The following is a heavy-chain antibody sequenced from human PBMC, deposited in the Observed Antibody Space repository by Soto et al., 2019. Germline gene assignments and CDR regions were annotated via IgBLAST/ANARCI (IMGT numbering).Heavy chain of an antibody. CDR1: GYSWKNYA. CDR2: INTGDVNA. CDR3: ARSYKLFHFDSSGYLDY. Sequence: ASVKGSCKTSGYSWKNYAINWVRQAPGQRLEWMGWINTGDVNAKYSEKFQGRATITKDTAANTIYLQLSSLTSEDTAVYYCARSYKLFHFDSSGYLDYWGQGTRVTVSS. J-gene: IGHJ4*02. D-gene: IGHD3-22*01. V-gene: IGHV1-3*04.